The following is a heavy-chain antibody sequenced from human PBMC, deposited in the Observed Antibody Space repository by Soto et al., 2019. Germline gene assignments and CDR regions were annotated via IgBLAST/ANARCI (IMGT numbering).Heavy chain of an antibody. D-gene: IGHD1-26*01. CDR2: IYYSGST. CDR1: GGSISSGDYY. J-gene: IGHJ3*02. Sequence: SETLSLTCTVSGGSISSGDYYWSWIRQPPGKGLEWIGYIYYSGSTYYNPSLKSRVTISVDTSKNQFSLKLSSVTAADTAVYYCARDRWGGSYNSDIWGQGTMVTVSS. V-gene: IGHV4-30-4*01. CDR3: ARDRWGGSYNSDI.